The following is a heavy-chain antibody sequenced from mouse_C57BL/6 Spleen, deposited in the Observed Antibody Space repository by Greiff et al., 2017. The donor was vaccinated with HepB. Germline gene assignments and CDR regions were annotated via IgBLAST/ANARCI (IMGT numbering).Heavy chain of an antibody. CDR2: IYPGDGDT. V-gene: IGHV1-80*01. Sequence: QVQLQQSGAELVKPGASVKISCKASGYAFSSYWMNWVKQRPGKGLEWIGQIYPGDGDTNYNGKFKGKATLTADKSSSTAYMQLSSLTSEDSAVYFCARGGSNPCFDYWGQGTTLTVSS. CDR3: ARGGSNPCFDY. CDR1: GYAFSSYW. J-gene: IGHJ2*01. D-gene: IGHD2-5*01.